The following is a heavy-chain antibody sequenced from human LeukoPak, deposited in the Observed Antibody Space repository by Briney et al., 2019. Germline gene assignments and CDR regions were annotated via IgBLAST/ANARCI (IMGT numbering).Heavy chain of an antibody. CDR3: ARDYSSGWSDYFYGMDV. D-gene: IGHD6-13*01. CDR1: GFTFISYA. J-gene: IGHJ6*02. Sequence: PGGSLRLSCAASGFTFISYAMSWVRQAPGKGLEWVSGISGSGDSTYYADSVKGRFTISRDNAKKSLYLQMTSLRAEDTAVYYCARDYSSGWSDYFYGMDVWGQGTTVTVSS. CDR2: ISGSGDST. V-gene: IGHV3-23*01.